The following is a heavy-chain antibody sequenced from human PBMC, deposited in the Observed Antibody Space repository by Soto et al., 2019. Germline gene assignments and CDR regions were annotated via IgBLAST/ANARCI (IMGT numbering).Heavy chain of an antibody. CDR2: IYYSGST. D-gene: IGHD4-17*01. J-gene: IGHJ5*02. V-gene: IGHV4-30-4*01. Sequence: PSETLSLTCTVSGGSISSGDYYWSWIRQPPGKGLEWIGYIYYSGSTYYNPSLKSRVTISVDTSKNQFSLKLSSVTAADTAVYYCARQHDYGDYDSFDPWGQGTLVTVSS. CDR1: GGSISSGDYY. CDR3: ARQHDYGDYDSFDP.